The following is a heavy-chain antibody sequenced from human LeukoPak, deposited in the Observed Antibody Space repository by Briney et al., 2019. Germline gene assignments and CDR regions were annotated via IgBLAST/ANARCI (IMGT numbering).Heavy chain of an antibody. Sequence: PGGSLRLSCAASGFTFSSYAMSWVRQAPGKGLEWVSAISGSGGSTYYADSVKGRFTISRDNSENTLYLQMNSLRAEDTAVYYCAKGGKATAMVTIPMYYFDYWGQGTLVTVSS. J-gene: IGHJ4*02. CDR3: AKGGKATAMVTIPMYYFDY. CDR2: ISGSGGST. CDR1: GFTFSSYA. V-gene: IGHV3-23*01. D-gene: IGHD5-18*01.